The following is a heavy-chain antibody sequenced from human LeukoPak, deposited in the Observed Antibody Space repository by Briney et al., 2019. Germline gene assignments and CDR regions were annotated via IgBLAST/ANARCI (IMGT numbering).Heavy chain of an antibody. CDR3: ARVVAVAGSNWFDP. Sequence: SETLSLTCTASGGSISSYYWSWIRQPPGKGLEWLGYIYYSGSTNYNPSLKSRVTISVDTSKNQFSLKLSSVTAADTAVYYCARVVAVAGSNWFDPWGQGTLVTVSS. CDR1: GGSISSYY. V-gene: IGHV4-59*01. J-gene: IGHJ5*02. D-gene: IGHD6-19*01. CDR2: IYYSGST.